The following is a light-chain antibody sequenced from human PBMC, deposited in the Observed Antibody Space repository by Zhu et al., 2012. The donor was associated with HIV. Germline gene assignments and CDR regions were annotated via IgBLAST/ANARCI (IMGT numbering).Light chain of an antibody. CDR3: QHLTIYPT. J-gene: IGKJ4*01. V-gene: IGKV3-20*01. CDR2: GAS. Sequence: EIVLTQSPGTLSLSPGERATLSCRASQSVSSSYLAWYQQKPGQAPRLLIYGASSRATGIPDRFSGSGSGTDFTLTISSLQPEDFATYYCQHLTIYPTFGGGSKVEMK. CDR1: QSVSSSY.